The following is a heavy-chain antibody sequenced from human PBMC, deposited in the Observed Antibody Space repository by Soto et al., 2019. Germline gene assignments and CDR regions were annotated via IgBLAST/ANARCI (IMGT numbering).Heavy chain of an antibody. J-gene: IGHJ4*02. CDR2: ISSSSSTI. D-gene: IGHD6-19*01. CDR3: ARPNALYSSGWGEVDY. Sequence: GGSLRLSCAASGFTFSSYSMNWVRQAPGKGLEWVSYISSSSSTIYYADSVKGRFTISRDNAKNSLYLQMNSLRDEDTAVYYCARPNALYSSGWGEVDYWGQGTLVTVSS. CDR1: GFTFSSYS. V-gene: IGHV3-48*02.